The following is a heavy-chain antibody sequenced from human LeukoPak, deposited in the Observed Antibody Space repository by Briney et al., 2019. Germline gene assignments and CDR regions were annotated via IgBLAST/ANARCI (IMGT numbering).Heavy chain of an antibody. D-gene: IGHD1-26*01. V-gene: IGHV3-23*01. J-gene: IGHJ5*02. CDR3: AKGMSGSSPYNWFDP. Sequence: GGSLRLSCAVSGLTFSNYAMSWVRQAPGKGLEWVSVIGGSGVNTYYADSVKGRFTISRDNSKNTLFLQMNSLRAEDSAVFYCAKGMSGSSPYNWFDPWGQGTLVTVSS. CDR1: GLTFSNYA. CDR2: IGGSGVNT.